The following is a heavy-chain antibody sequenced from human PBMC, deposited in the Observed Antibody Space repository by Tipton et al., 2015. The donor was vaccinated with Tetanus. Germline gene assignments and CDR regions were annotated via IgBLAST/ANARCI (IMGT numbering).Heavy chain of an antibody. CDR2: INHSGST. J-gene: IGHJ6*02. CDR1: GGSFSGYY. Sequence: TLSLTCAVYGGSFSGYYWSWIRQPPGKGLEWIGEINHSGSTNYNPPLKSRVTISVDTSKNQFSLKLSSVTAADTAVYYCARVEAGGTSTEYYYYYGMDVWGQGTTVTVSS. CDR3: ARVEAGGTSTEYYYYYGMDV. V-gene: IGHV4-34*01. D-gene: IGHD2-15*01.